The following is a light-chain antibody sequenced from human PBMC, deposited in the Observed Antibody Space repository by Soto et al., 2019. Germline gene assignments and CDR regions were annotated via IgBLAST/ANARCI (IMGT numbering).Light chain of an antibody. CDR1: SSDVGGYNY. V-gene: IGLV2-14*01. Sequence: QSVLTQPASVSGSPGKSIPISCTGTSSDVGGYNYVSWYQQHPGKAPKLMIYDVSNRPSGVSNRFSGSKSGNTASLTISGLHAEDEADYYVSSYTSSSTRVFGSGTKLTVL. CDR3: SSYTSSSTRV. CDR2: DVS. J-gene: IGLJ1*01.